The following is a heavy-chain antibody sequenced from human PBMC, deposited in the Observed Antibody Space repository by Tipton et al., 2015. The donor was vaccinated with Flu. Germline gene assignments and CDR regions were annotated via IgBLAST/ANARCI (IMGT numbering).Heavy chain of an antibody. CDR1: GYTLTDYY. CDR2: INPNSGDT. V-gene: IGHV1-2*05. Sequence: QLVQSGAEVKKPGASVKVSCKASGYTLTDYYIHWVRQAPGQGLEWMGRINPNSGDTDSAQKFSGRVTMARDTSISIAYMELSSLTSGATGVYYCARELLTGSVVYCYGMDVWGQGTTVTVSS. D-gene: IGHD3-9*01. CDR3: ARELLTGSVVYCYGMDV. J-gene: IGHJ6*02.